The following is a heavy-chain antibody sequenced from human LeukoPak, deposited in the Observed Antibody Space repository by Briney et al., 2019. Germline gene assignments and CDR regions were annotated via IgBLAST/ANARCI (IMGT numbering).Heavy chain of an antibody. J-gene: IGHJ5*02. CDR2: IYSGGST. CDR3: AKAPRRVLLWFGSQNWFDP. CDR1: GFTFSSYA. D-gene: IGHD3-10*01. V-gene: IGHV3-23*03. Sequence: GGSLRLSCAASGFTFSSYAMSWVRQAPGKGLEWVSVIYSGGSTYYADSVKGRFTISRDNAKNSLYLQMNSLRAEDTAVYYCAKAPRRVLLWFGSQNWFDPWGQGTLVTVSS.